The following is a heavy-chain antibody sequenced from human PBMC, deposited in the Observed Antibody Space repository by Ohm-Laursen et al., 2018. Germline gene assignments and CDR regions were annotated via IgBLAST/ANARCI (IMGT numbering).Heavy chain of an antibody. Sequence: SLRLSCTASGFTVSSNYMSWVRQAPGKGLVWVSRINSDGSSTSYADSVKGRFTISRDNAKNTLYLQMNSLRAEDTAVYYCARAWYSSSPEAWGQGTLVTVSS. V-gene: IGHV3-74*01. CDR1: GFTVSSNY. CDR3: ARAWYSSSPEA. J-gene: IGHJ4*02. D-gene: IGHD6-13*01. CDR2: INSDGSST.